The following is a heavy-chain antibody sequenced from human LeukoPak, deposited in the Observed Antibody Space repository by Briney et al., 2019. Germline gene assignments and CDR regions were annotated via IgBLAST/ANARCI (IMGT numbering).Heavy chain of an antibody. CDR2: LFYNGNT. CDR3: AGDQGWGDWYFDL. CDR1: GGSIRSSY. D-gene: IGHD3-10*01. Sequence: SETLSLTCTVSGGSIRSSYWSWIRQPPGKGLEWIGYLFYNGNTNYNSSLKSRVTISVDTSKNQFSLKLNSLTAADTAVYFCAGDQGWGDWYFDLWGRGTLVTVSS. V-gene: IGHV4-59*01. J-gene: IGHJ2*01.